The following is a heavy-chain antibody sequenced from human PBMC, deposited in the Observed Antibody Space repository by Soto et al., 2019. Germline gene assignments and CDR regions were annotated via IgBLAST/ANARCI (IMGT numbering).Heavy chain of an antibody. J-gene: IGHJ1*01. CDR1: GFTFSSYA. CDR3: ARGPSDYVDTTEYFQH. D-gene: IGHD4-17*01. Sequence: QVQLVESGGGVVQPGRSLRLSCAASGFTFSSYAMHWVRQAPGKGLEWVAVISYDGSNKYYADSVKGRFTISRDNSKNTLYLQMNSLRAEDTAVYYCARGPSDYVDTTEYFQHWGQGTLVTVSS. V-gene: IGHV3-30-3*01. CDR2: ISYDGSNK.